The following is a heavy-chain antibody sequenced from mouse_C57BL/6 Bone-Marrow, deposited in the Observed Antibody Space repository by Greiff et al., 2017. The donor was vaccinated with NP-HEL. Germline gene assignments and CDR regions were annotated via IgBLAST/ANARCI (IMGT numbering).Heavy chain of an antibody. CDR3: ARWGAY. J-gene: IGHJ3*01. CDR1: GYTFTSYW. CDR2: IDPSDSYT. V-gene: IGHV1-69*01. Sequence: QVQLKQPGAELVMPGASVKLSCKASGYTFTSYWMHWVKQRPGQGLEWIGEIDPSDSYTNYNQKFKGKSTLTVDKSSSTAYMQLSSLTSEDSAVYYCARWGAYWGQGTLVTVSA.